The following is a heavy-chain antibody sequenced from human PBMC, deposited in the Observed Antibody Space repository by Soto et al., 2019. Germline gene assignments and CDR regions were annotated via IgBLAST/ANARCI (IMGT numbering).Heavy chain of an antibody. D-gene: IGHD3-3*01. CDR2: ISSSGSTI. V-gene: IGHV3-48*03. Sequence: GGSLRLSCAASGFTFSSYEMNWVRQAPGKGLEWVSYISSSGSTIYYADSVKGRFTISRYNAKNSLYLQMNSLRAEDTAVYYCARVGFLECPEYWGQGTLVAVSS. J-gene: IGHJ4*02. CDR3: ARVGFLECPEY. CDR1: GFTFSSYE.